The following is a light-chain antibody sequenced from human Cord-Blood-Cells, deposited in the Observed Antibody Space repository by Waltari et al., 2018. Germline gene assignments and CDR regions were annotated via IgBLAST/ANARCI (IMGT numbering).Light chain of an antibody. CDR2: EDN. CDR3: QSYDSSNRV. V-gene: IGLV6-57*01. Sequence: NFMLTQPHSVSESPGKTVTISCTRSSGSIASNYVQGYQQRPGSSPTTVIYEDNQRPSWVPDRFSGSIDSSSNSASLTISGLKTEDEADYYCQSYDSSNRVFGGGTKLTVL. J-gene: IGLJ3*02. CDR1: SGSIASNY.